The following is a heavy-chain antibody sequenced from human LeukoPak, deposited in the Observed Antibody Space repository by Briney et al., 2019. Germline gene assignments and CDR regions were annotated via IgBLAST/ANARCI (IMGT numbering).Heavy chain of an antibody. CDR1: GFTFSSYS. D-gene: IGHD2-2*01. Sequence: GVPLILSCAASGFTFSSYSINWVRQSTGKGLEGVSSISSSSSHIFCADSVKAGFTISRDNAKSSLYLQMNSLRAEDTAVYYCARDQGCSSTSCYLYYYYYGMDVWGQGTTVTVSS. J-gene: IGHJ6*02. CDR3: ARDQGCSSTSCYLYYYYYGMDV. V-gene: IGHV3-21*01. CDR2: ISSSSSHI.